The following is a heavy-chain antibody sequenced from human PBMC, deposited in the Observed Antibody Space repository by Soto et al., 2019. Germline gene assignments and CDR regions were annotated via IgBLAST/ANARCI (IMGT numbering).Heavy chain of an antibody. CDR2: ISYDGSNK. D-gene: IGHD2-21*02. V-gene: IGHV3-30-3*01. Sequence: GGSLRLSCSASGFTFSSYAMHWVRQAPGKGLEWVAVISYDGSNKYYADSVKGRFTISRDNSKNTLYLQMNSLRAEDTAVYYCARDPVAYCGGDCRTFDYWGQGTLVTVSS. J-gene: IGHJ4*02. CDR1: GFTFSSYA. CDR3: ARDPVAYCGGDCRTFDY.